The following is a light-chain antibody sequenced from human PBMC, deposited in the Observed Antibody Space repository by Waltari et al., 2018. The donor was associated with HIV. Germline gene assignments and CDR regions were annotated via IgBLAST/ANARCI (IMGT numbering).Light chain of an antibody. Sequence: EIVMTQSPATLSVSPGERPTLPCRASQSVSSNLVWYQQKPGQAPRLLSYGAATRATGIPARFSGSGSGTEFTLTISSLQSEDFAVYYCQQYNNWPLTFGGGTKVEIK. CDR1: QSVSSN. V-gene: IGKV3-15*01. CDR2: GAA. CDR3: QQYNNWPLT. J-gene: IGKJ4*01.